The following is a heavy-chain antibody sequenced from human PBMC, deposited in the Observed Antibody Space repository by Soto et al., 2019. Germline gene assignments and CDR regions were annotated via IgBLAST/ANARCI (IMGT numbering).Heavy chain of an antibody. J-gene: IGHJ5*02. CDR3: ARDNDLASSYWFDP. V-gene: IGHV1-69*13. CDR1: GGTFSSYA. Sequence: ASVKVSCKASGGTFSSYAISWVRQAPGQGLEWMGGIIPIFGTANYAQKFQGRVTITADESTSTAYMELSSLRSEDTAVYYCARDNDLASSYWFDPWGRGTLVTVSS. D-gene: IGHD3-3*01. CDR2: IIPIFGTA.